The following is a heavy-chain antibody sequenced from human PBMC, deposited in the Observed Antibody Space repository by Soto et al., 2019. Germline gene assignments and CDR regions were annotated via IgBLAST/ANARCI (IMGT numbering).Heavy chain of an antibody. D-gene: IGHD5-18*01. CDR1: GGSISSYY. V-gene: IGHV4-59*01. Sequence: QVQLQESGPGLVKPSETLSLTCTVSGGSISSYYWSWIRQPPGKGLEWIGYIYYSGSTNYNPSLRSRVTMSVDTSKNQFSLKLSSVTAADTAVYYCARVLYRYGPYYFDYWGQGTLVTVSS. CDR3: ARVLYRYGPYYFDY. J-gene: IGHJ4*02. CDR2: IYYSGST.